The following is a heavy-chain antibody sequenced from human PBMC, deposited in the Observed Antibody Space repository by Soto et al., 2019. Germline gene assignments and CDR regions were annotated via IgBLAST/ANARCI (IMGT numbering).Heavy chain of an antibody. J-gene: IGHJ6*02. CDR2: ISAYNGNT. CDR3: ARVVPAAMVYYGMDV. CDR1: GYTFTSYG. Sequence: QVQLMQSGAEVKKPGASVKVSCKASGYTFTSYGISWVRQAPGQGLEWMGWISAYNGNTNYAQKLQGRVTMTTDTSTSTAYMALRSLRSDDTAVYYCARVVPAAMVYYGMDVWGQGTTVTVSS. D-gene: IGHD2-2*01. V-gene: IGHV1-18*04.